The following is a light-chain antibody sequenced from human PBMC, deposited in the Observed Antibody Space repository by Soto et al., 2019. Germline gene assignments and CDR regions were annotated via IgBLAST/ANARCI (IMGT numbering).Light chain of an antibody. J-gene: IGLJ2*01. Sequence: QSVLTQPASVSASRGQSITISCTGTRSDVHGSNSVSWYQQHPGKAPILIIFDVFKRPSGVSDRFSASKSGNAASLTISGIQAEDEADYYCSSDITSAIVVFGEGTKLTVL. CDR3: SSDITSAIVV. CDR2: DVF. V-gene: IGLV2-14*01. CDR1: RSDVHGSNS.